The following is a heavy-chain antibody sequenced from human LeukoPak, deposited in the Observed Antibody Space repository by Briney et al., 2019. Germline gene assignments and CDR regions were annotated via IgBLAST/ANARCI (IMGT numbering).Heavy chain of an antibody. CDR2: IIPIFGTA. D-gene: IGHD3-3*01. Sequence: GASVKVSCKASGGTFSSYAISWVRQAPGQGLEWMGGIIPIFGTANYAQKFQGRVTITTDKSTSTAYMELSSLRSEDTAVYYCARGGMGDFWSGYYDWGQGTLVTVSS. CDR3: ARGGMGDFWSGYYD. CDR1: GGTFSSYA. J-gene: IGHJ4*02. V-gene: IGHV1-69*05.